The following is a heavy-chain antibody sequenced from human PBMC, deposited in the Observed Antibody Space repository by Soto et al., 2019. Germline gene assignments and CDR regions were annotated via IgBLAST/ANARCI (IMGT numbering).Heavy chain of an antibody. V-gene: IGHV1-2*02. CDR3: GRGRSGQIVVFY. Sequence: ASVKVSCKASGYTFTGHYIHWVRQAPEQGPEWMGEIGPESGATRYAQKFQGRVTLTMDTSITTVYMELNNLRPDDTAVYYCGRGRSGQIVVFYWGQGTPVTVSS. D-gene: IGHD1-26*01. J-gene: IGHJ4*02. CDR1: GYTFTGHY. CDR2: IGPESGAT.